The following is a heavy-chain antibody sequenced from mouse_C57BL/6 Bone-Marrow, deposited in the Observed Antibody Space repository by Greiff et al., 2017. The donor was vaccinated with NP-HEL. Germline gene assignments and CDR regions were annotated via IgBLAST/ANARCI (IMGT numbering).Heavy chain of an antibody. D-gene: IGHD1-1*01. CDR1: GYTFTDYY. J-gene: IGHJ1*03. CDR3: ARWSTTVVYWYFDV. CDR2: INPNNGGT. Sequence: VQLQQSGPELVKPGASVKISCKASGYTFTDYYMNWVKQSHGKSLEWIGDINPNNGGTSYNQKFKGKATLTVDKSSSTAYMELRSLTSEDSAVYYCARWSTTVVYWYFDVWGTGTTVTVSS. V-gene: IGHV1-26*01.